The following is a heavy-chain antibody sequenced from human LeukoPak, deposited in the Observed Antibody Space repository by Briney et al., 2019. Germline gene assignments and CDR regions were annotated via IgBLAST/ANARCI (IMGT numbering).Heavy chain of an antibody. CDR1: GFTISNYA. J-gene: IGHJ5*02. V-gene: IGHV3-23*01. Sequence: GGSLRLSCAASGFTISNYAMSWVRQAPGEGLEWVAGIWRSGSPTYYSDFVKGRFTISRDNSKDMLYLQMDSLRDEDTAIYYCAKDMDDHGDYLFHPWGQGTLVTVSS. CDR3: AKDMDDHGDYLFHP. CDR2: IWRSGSPT. D-gene: IGHD4-17*01.